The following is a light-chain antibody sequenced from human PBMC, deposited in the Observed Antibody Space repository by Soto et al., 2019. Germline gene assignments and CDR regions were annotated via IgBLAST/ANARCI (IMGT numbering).Light chain of an antibody. Sequence: QSALTQPRSVSGSPGQSLTISCTGTSSDVGGYNYVSWYQQYPGKVPKLMIYDVTKRPSGVPDRFSGSKSVNTASLTISGLQAEDEADYSCCSHAGSYTYVFGTGTKLTVL. CDR1: SSDVGGYNY. V-gene: IGLV2-11*01. CDR2: DVT. CDR3: CSHAGSYTYV. J-gene: IGLJ1*01.